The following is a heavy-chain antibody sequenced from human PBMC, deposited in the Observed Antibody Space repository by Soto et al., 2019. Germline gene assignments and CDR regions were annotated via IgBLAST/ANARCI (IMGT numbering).Heavy chain of an antibody. Sequence: GSLRLSCAASGFTFTSCATSWLRQAPGKGLEWVSVISGSGGTTYYADSVKGRFTISRDNSKNTLYLQMNSLRAEDTARYYCAKPLYGRGLDDAFDIWGQGTMVTVSS. CDR2: ISGSGGTT. CDR3: AKPLYGRGLDDAFDI. J-gene: IGHJ3*02. CDR1: GFTFTSCA. V-gene: IGHV3-23*01. D-gene: IGHD3-10*02.